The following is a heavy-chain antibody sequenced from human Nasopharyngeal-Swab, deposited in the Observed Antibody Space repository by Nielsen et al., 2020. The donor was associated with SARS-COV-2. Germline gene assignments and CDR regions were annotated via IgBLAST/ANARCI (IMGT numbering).Heavy chain of an antibody. D-gene: IGHD6-19*01. CDR1: GCTFTSYG. V-gene: IGHV1-18*01. J-gene: IGHJ3*02. Sequence: ASVKVSCKASGCTFTSYGISWVRQAPGQGLEWMGWISAYNGNTNYAQKLQGRVTMTTDTSTSTAYMELRSLRSDDTAVYYCARDESWAVAGGDAFDIWGQGTMVTVSS. CDR3: ARDESWAVAGGDAFDI. CDR2: ISAYNGNT.